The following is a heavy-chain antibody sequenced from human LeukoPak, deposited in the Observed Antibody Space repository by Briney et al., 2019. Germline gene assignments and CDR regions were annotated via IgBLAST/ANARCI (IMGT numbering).Heavy chain of an antibody. CDR3: ASRAYDSSGYYPHYFDY. J-gene: IGHJ4*02. CDR2: IIPTFGTA. Sequence: ASVKVSCKASGGTFISCAISWVRQAPGQGLEWMGGIIPTFGTANYAQKFQGRVTITADESTSTAYMELSSLRSEDTAVYYCASRAYDSSGYYPHYFDYWGQGTLVTVSS. CDR1: GGTFISCA. V-gene: IGHV1-69*13. D-gene: IGHD3-22*01.